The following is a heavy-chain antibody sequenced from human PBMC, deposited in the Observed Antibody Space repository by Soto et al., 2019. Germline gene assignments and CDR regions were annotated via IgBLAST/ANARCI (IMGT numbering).Heavy chain of an antibody. CDR3: ARSKLSDSSGYYRYYFDY. J-gene: IGHJ4*02. D-gene: IGHD3-22*01. CDR1: GYTFTSYG. CDR2: IIPIFGTA. V-gene: IGHV1-69*13. Sequence: ASVKVSCKASGYTFTSYGISWVRQAPGQGLEWMGGIIPIFGTANYAQKFQGRVTITADESTSTAYMELSSLRSEDTAVYYCARSKLSDSSGYYRYYFDYWGQGTLVTVSS.